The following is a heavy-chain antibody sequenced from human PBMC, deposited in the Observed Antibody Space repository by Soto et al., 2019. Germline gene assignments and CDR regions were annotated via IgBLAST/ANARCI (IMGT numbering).Heavy chain of an antibody. V-gene: IGHV3-23*01. CDR1: GFTFSNYA. Sequence: EEQLLESGGGLVQPGGSLRVSCAASGFTFSNYAMSWVRQARGKGLEWVSSISRSGGGTYYADSVKGRFTISRDNSKNTLYLQMNSLRAEDTAVYYCARPEYSSGWIDYWGQGTLVTVSS. D-gene: IGHD6-19*01. CDR2: ISRSGGGT. CDR3: ARPEYSSGWIDY. J-gene: IGHJ4*02.